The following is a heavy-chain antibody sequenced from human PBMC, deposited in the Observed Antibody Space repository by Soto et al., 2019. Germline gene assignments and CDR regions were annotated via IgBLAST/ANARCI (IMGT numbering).Heavy chain of an antibody. CDR2: IYYSGST. J-gene: IGHJ6*02. V-gene: IGHV4-39*01. D-gene: IGHD3-10*01. Sequence: QLQLQESGPGLVMPSETLSLTCTVSGGSISTTSYYWGWIRQPPGKGLEWIGNIYYSGSTYYNPSLNSRGTVSVDTTKNQFSPKLSSLTAADTAMYYCARQSEYYYATGRAAPLYGMDVWGQGTTVTVS. CDR3: ARQSEYYYATGRAAPLYGMDV. CDR1: GGSISTTSYY.